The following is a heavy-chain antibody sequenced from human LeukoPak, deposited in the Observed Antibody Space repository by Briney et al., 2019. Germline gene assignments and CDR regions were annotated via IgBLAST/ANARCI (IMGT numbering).Heavy chain of an antibody. Sequence: PSQTLSLTCTVSGGSISSGTYYWSWIRQPAGKGLEWIGRIYTSGSAYYNPSLKSRVTISVDTSRNQFSLKLSSVTAADTAVYYCARVVFGRLYYYYYMDVWGKGTMVTVSS. CDR1: GGSISSGTYY. D-gene: IGHD2-21*01. J-gene: IGHJ6*03. CDR3: ARVVFGRLYYYYYMDV. CDR2: IYTSGSA. V-gene: IGHV4-61*02.